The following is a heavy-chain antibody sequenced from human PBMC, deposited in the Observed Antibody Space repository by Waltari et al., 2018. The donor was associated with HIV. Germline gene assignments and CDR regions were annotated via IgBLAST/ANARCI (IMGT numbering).Heavy chain of an antibody. Sequence: QVHLVQSGAEVKKPGASVKVSCTAPRYIFTGYYMHWVRQAPGQGLEWMGWMNPNSGGTYLAQRFQGRVTMTRDTTRDTSSTAGYMELSRLTSDDTAVYYCARGDGGNTNLDSWGQGTLVTVSS. J-gene: IGHJ4*02. CDR3: ARGDGGNTNLDS. V-gene: IGHV1-2*02. CDR2: MNPNSGGT. CDR1: RYIFTGYY. D-gene: IGHD3-16*01.